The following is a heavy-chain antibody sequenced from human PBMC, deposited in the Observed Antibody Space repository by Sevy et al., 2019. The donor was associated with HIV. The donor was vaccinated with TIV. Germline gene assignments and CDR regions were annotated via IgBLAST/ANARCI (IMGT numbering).Heavy chain of an antibody. CDR2: IKQDGSVK. J-gene: IGHJ4*02. CDR1: GFSLNNYW. Sequence: EGSLRLSCAASGFSLNNYWMNWVHQAPGKELEWVANIKQDGSVKYYVDSVKGRFTISRDNARNLLYLQMNSLRVEDTALYYYVRAIAAAGSFWGQGTLVTVSS. CDR3: VRAIAAAGSF. V-gene: IGHV3-7*01. D-gene: IGHD6-13*01.